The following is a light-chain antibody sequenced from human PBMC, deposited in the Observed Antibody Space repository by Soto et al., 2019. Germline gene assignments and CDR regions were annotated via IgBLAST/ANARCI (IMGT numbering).Light chain of an antibody. CDR2: EVS. V-gene: IGLV2-14*01. J-gene: IGLJ1*01. CDR3: TSYADNYSYV. Sequence: QSALTQPASVSGSPGQSITISCTGTSSDVGKYNYVSWYQQHPGKAPKLMIFEVSNRPSGVSNRFSGSKSGNTASLTISGLQAEDEADYYCTSYADNYSYVFGTGTKLTVL. CDR1: SSDVGKYNY.